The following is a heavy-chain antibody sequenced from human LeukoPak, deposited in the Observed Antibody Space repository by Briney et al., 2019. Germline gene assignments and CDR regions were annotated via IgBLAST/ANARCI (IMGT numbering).Heavy chain of an antibody. J-gene: IGHJ4*02. CDR2: IYYSGST. Sequence: GSLRLSCAASGFTFSSYAMSWIRQPPGKGLEWIGTIYYSGSTYYNPSLKSRVTMSLETSKNQFSLKLSSVTAADTAVYYCAILWWLVDYWGQGTLVTVSS. CDR1: GFTFSSYA. D-gene: IGHD5-12*01. CDR3: AILWWLVDY. V-gene: IGHV4-38-2*01.